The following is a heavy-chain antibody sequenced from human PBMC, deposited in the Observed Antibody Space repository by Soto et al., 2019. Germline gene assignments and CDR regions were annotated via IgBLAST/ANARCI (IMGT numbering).Heavy chain of an antibody. Sequence: SVKVSCTASGGTFSSYAISWVRQAPGQGLEWMGGIIPIFGTANYAQKFQGRVTITADESTSTAYMELSSLRSEDTAVYYCARGSVQLRFLEWLFDYWGQGTLVTVSS. CDR3: ARGSVQLRFLEWLFDY. V-gene: IGHV1-69*13. CDR1: GGTFSSYA. D-gene: IGHD3-3*01. CDR2: IIPIFGTA. J-gene: IGHJ4*02.